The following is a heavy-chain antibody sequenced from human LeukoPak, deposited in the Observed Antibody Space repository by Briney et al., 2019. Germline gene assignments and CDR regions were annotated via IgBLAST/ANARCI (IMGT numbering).Heavy chain of an antibody. CDR1: GYTFTGHY. J-gene: IGHJ4*02. CDR3: AGGYGGNFFDN. V-gene: IGHV1-2*02. CDR2: INLKNAGT. Sequence: ASVKVSCKASGYTFTGHYILSVRQAPGHGLEGMGWINLKNAGTNFAQRFQGRVIMNRDMSTSTVYMELSSLRSEDTAVYYCAGGYGGNFFDNWGQGTLVTVSS. D-gene: IGHD4-23*01.